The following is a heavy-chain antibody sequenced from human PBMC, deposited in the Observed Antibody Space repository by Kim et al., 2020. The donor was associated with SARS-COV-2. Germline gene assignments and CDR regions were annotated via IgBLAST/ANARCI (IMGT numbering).Heavy chain of an antibody. CDR3: ARILGGYYYGMDV. Sequence: PPFHGHVTISADKPISTAYLQWSSLKASDTAMYYCARILGGYYYGMDVWGQGTTVTVSS. D-gene: IGHD3-16*01. V-gene: IGHV5-10-1*01. J-gene: IGHJ6*02.